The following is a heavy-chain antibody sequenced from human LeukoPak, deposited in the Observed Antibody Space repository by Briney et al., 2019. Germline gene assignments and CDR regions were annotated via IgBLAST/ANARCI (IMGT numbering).Heavy chain of an antibody. V-gene: IGHV3-23*01. Sequence: PGGSLRLSCAASGLTFSSYAMSWVRQAPGKGLEWVSTMSSSGGYTYYADSVKGRFTISRDNSKNTLYLQMNSLRAEDTAVYYCASNFWSGYSNNFNWGQGTLVTVSP. D-gene: IGHD3-3*01. CDR2: MSSSGGYT. CDR3: ASNFWSGYSNNFN. J-gene: IGHJ4*02. CDR1: GLTFSSYA.